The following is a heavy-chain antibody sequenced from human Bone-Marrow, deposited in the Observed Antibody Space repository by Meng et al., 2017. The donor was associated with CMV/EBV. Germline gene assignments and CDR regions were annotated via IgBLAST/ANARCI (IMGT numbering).Heavy chain of an antibody. J-gene: IGHJ6*04. V-gene: IGHV4-59*01. D-gene: IGHD3-3*01. Sequence: SETLSLTCAVSGGSISSYYWSWIRQPPGKGLEWIGYIYYSGSTNYNPSLKSRVTISVDTSKNQFSLKLSSVTAADTAVYYCAREALYYDFWSGYYTGDGMDVWGEGTTATFSS. CDR2: IYYSGST. CDR3: AREALYYDFWSGYYTGDGMDV. CDR1: GGSISSYY.